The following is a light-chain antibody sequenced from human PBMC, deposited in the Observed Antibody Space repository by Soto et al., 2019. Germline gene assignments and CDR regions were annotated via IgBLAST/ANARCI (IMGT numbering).Light chain of an antibody. CDR1: SSKIGAGYD. V-gene: IGLV1-40*01. CDR2: GNS. Sequence: QSVLTQPPSVSGAPGQRVTFSCTGSSSKIGAGYDVHWYQKLPGTAPKLLIYGNSNRPSGVPDRFSGSKSGTSASLAITGLQAEDEADYYCQSYDSSLSGAVFGGGTQLPVL. CDR3: QSYDSSLSGAV. J-gene: IGLJ7*01.